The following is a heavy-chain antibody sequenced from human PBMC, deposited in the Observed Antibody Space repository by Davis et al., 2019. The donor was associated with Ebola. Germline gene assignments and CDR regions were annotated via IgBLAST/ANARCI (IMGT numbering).Heavy chain of an antibody. CDR2: FFYSGSA. CDR3: ASTLTMVQGVHNHTDY. Sequence: ESLKISCPVTGGSITSGFHYWTWIRQTPGKGLEWIGHFFYSGSARYNPSLSSRVTISLDTSKNQFSLDLTSVTAADTAVYYCASTLTMVQGVHNHTDYWGQGTLVTVSS. D-gene: IGHD3-10*01. V-gene: IGHV4-61*01. J-gene: IGHJ4*02. CDR1: GGSITSGFHY.